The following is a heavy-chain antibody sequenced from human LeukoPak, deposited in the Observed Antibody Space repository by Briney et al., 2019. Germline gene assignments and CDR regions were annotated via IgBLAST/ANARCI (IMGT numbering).Heavy chain of an antibody. J-gene: IGHJ5*01. CDR3: ARDTFCSGGSCYSSWFDS. D-gene: IGHD2-15*01. CDR1: GGSFSGYY. V-gene: IGHV4-34*01. Sequence: SETLSLTCAVYGGSFSGYYWSWIRQPPGKGLEWIGEINHSGSTNYNPSLKSRVTISVDTSKNQFSLKLSSVTAADTAVYYCARDTFCSGGSCYSSWFDSWGQGTLVTVSS. CDR2: INHSGST.